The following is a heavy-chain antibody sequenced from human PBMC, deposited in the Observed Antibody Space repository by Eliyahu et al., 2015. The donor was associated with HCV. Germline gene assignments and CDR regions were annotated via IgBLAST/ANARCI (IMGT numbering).Heavy chain of an antibody. D-gene: IGHD5-12*01. Sequence: QVQLQESGPGLVKPSQTLSLTCTVSGGSIXSGSYYWSWIRQPAGKGLEGVGGIYTSGSTNYNPSLKSRVTISVDTSKNQFSLKLSSVTAADTAVYYCAREGYSGYDFQSLVFYFQHWGQGTLVTVSS. J-gene: IGHJ1*01. CDR1: GGSIXSGSYY. CDR3: AREGYSGYDFQSLVFYFQH. CDR2: IYTSGST. V-gene: IGHV4-61*02.